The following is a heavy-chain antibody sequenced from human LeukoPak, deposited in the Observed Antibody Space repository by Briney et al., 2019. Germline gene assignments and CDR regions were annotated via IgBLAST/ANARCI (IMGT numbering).Heavy chain of an antibody. CDR2: INHSGST. Sequence: PSETLSLTCAVYGGSFSSYYWSWIRQPPGKGLEWIGEINHSGSTNYNPSLKSRVTISVDTSKNQFSLKLSSVTAADTAVYYCARDLYYFRWFDPWGQGTLVTVSS. V-gene: IGHV4-34*01. D-gene: IGHD3-16*01. CDR3: ARDLYYFRWFDP. J-gene: IGHJ5*02. CDR1: GGSFSSYY.